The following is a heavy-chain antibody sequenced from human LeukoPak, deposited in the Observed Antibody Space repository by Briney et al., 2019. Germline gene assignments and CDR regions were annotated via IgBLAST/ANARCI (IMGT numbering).Heavy chain of an antibody. CDR3: ARVPILTVVGYYYYYYGMDV. Sequence: PSETLSLTCTVSGGSISSSSYYWGWIRQPPGKGLEWIGSIYYSGSTYYNPSLKSRVTISVDTSKNQFSLKLSSVTAADTAVYYCARVPILTVVGYYYYYYGMDVWGQGTTVTVSS. J-gene: IGHJ6*02. V-gene: IGHV4-39*07. CDR1: GGSISSSSYY. D-gene: IGHD4-23*01. CDR2: IYYSGST.